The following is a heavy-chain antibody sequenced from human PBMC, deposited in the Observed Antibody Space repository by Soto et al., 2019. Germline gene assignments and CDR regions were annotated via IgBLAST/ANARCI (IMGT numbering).Heavy chain of an antibody. J-gene: IGHJ6*02. V-gene: IGHV3-33*01. D-gene: IGHD6-13*01. CDR2: IWYDGSNK. Sequence: GGSLRLSCAASGFTFSSYGMHWVRQAPGKGLEWVAVIWYDGSNKYYADSVKGRFTISRDNSKNTLYLQMNSLRAEDTAVYYCARAGYSSSLYSNDYGMDVWGQGTRVTVSS. CDR1: GFTFSSYG. CDR3: ARAGYSSSLYSNDYGMDV.